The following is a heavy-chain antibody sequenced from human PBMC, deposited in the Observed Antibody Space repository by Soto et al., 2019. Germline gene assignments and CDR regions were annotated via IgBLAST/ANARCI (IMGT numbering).Heavy chain of an antibody. V-gene: IGHV5-51*01. CDR1: GYRFASYW. CDR3: AILGAVIAAAGGYHYYGMDV. Sequence: GESLKISCEGSGYRFASYWIGWVRQMPGKGLEWMGIIDPGDSHTRYSPTFQGQVTMSADKSISTAYLHWSSLKASDTAIVYCAILGAVIAAAGGYHYYGMDVWGQGTTVTVSS. J-gene: IGHJ6*02. CDR2: IDPGDSHT. D-gene: IGHD6-13*01.